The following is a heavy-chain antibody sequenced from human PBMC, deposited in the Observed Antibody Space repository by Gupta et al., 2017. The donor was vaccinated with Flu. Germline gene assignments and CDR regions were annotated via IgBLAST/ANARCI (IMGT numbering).Heavy chain of an antibody. Sequence: EVQLVESWGGLVQPGRSLPLSCEASGFTFSDHYMDWVRQAPGKGPEWVGRMRSQAKNYTTEYAAAVQGRFTISRDDSRNSLHLQMNSLKTEDTAVYYCARAFTIATDQFDDWGQGTMGTVSS. D-gene: IGHD3-3*01. J-gene: IGHJ4*02. CDR2: MRSQAKNYTT. V-gene: IGHV3-72*01. CDR1: GFTFSDHY. CDR3: ARAFTIATDQFDD.